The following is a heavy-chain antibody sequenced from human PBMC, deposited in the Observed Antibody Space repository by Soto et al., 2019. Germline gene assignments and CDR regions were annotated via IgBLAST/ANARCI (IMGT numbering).Heavy chain of an antibody. D-gene: IGHD3-16*01. Sequence: GGSLRLSCAASGFTVSSNYMSWVRQAPGKGLEWVSVIYSGGSTYYADSVKGRFTISRDNSKNTLYLQMNGLRAEDTAVYYCAGGHLFYDYIWGSPKGPPFFDYWGQGTLVTVSS. CDR3: AGGHLFYDYIWGSPKGPPFFDY. CDR1: GFTVSSNY. CDR2: IYSGGST. V-gene: IGHV3-66*01. J-gene: IGHJ4*02.